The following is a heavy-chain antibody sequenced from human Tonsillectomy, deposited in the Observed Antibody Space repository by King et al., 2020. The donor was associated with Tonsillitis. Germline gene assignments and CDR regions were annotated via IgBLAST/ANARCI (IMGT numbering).Heavy chain of an antibody. CDR3: AKDFHLWYYGFDY. J-gene: IGHJ4*02. V-gene: IGHV3-23*04. D-gene: IGHD2/OR15-2a*01. CDR2: ISGSGSST. CDR1: GFTFSSYA. Sequence: VQLVESGGGLVQPGGSLRLSCAASGFTFSSYAMSWVRQAPGKGLEWVSAISGSGSSTYYADSVKDRFTISRDNSKNTLYLQMNTLRAEDTAVYYCAKDFHLWYYGFDYWGQGTLVTVSS.